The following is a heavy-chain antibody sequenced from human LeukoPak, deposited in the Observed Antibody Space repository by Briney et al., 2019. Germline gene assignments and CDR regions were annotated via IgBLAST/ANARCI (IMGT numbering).Heavy chain of an antibody. Sequence: GGSLRLSCAASGLTFSSYNMNWVRQAPGKGLEWVSSISRSSTYISYADSVKGRFTISRDNAKNSLYLQMNSLRAEDTAVYYCARLETTPYYFDYWGQGTLVTVSS. V-gene: IGHV3-21*01. J-gene: IGHJ4*02. D-gene: IGHD1-1*01. CDR2: ISRSSTYI. CDR3: ARLETTPYYFDY. CDR1: GLTFSSYN.